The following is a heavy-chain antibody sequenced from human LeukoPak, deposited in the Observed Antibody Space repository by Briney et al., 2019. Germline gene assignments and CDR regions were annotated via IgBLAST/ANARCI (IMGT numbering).Heavy chain of an antibody. D-gene: IGHD6-19*01. V-gene: IGHV3-23*01. J-gene: IGHJ3*02. CDR3: AKNQITVADAFDI. CDR2: ISGGGGNT. CDR1: GFTFSSSA. Sequence: PGGSLRLSCAASGFTFSSSAMSWVRQAPGKGLEWVSVISGGGGNTYYADSVKGRFTISRDNSKKTLYLQMNSLRAEDTAVYYCAKNQITVADAFDIWGQGTMVTVSS.